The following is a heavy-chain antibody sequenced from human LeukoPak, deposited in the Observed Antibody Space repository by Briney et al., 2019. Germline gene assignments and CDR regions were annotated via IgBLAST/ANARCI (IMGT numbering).Heavy chain of an antibody. CDR2: ISHSGST. V-gene: IGHV4-38-2*02. CDR1: GYSINSGYY. D-gene: IGHD4-17*01. J-gene: IGHJ4*02. CDR3: ASSRSPGDYGFDY. Sequence: PSETLSLTCTVPGYSINSGYYWGWIRQPPGKGLEWIGSISHSGSTYYNPSLKSRLTISVDTSKNQFSLKLSSVTAADPAVYYCASSRSPGDYGFDYWGQGTLVTVSS.